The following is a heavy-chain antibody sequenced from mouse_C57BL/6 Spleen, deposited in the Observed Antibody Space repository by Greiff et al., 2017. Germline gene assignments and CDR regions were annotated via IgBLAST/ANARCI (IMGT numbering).Heavy chain of an antibody. Sequence: EVQLQESVAELVRPGASVKLSCTASGFNIKNTYMHWVKQRPEQGLEWIGRIDPANGNTKYAPKFQGKATITADTSSNTAYLQLSSLTSEDTAIYYCARGYDYDRGGFAYWGQGTLVTVSA. CDR3: ARGYDYDRGGFAY. CDR1: GFNIKNTY. CDR2: IDPANGNT. J-gene: IGHJ3*01. V-gene: IGHV14-3*01. D-gene: IGHD2-4*01.